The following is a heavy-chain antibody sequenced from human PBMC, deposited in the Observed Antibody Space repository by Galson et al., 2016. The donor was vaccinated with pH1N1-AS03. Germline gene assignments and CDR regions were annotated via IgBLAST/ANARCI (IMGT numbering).Heavy chain of an antibody. CDR1: GFTFSSYA. CDR2: ISYDGSNK. CDR3: ARGFPYYDIVTGAFDY. J-gene: IGHJ4*02. Sequence: SLRLSCAASGFTFSSYAMHWVRQAPGKGLEWVAVISYDGSNKYYADSVKGRFTISRDNSKNTLYLQMNSLRAEDTAVYSCARGFPYYDIVTGAFDYWGQGTLVTVSS. V-gene: IGHV3-30*01. D-gene: IGHD3-9*01.